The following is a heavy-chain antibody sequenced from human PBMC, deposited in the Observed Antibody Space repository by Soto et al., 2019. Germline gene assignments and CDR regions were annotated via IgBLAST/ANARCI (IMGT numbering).Heavy chain of an antibody. V-gene: IGHV4-59*01. J-gene: IGHJ2*01. Sequence: QVELQESGPGLVKPLETLSLTCRVSGDDISRSYWSWIRQSPGKGLAWIGYFFHTGTALYNPSLKSRVTMSVDRSKNQFSLKLESVSAADTAVYFCVRNYGGNSQFFDLWGPGTLVTVSA. D-gene: IGHD4-17*01. CDR3: VRNYGGNSQFFDL. CDR1: GDDISRSY. CDR2: FFHTGTA.